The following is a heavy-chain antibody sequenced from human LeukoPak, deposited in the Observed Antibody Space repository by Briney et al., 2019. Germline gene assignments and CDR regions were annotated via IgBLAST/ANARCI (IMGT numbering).Heavy chain of an antibody. V-gene: IGHV3-30*02. D-gene: IGHD2-15*01. J-gene: IGHJ4*02. CDR3: AKDRSSYGWFDY. CDR2: IRYDGSNK. Sequence: LEWVAFIRYDGSNKYYADSVKGRFTISRDNSKNTLYLQMNSLRAEDTAVYYCAKDRSSYGWFDYWGQGTLVTVSS.